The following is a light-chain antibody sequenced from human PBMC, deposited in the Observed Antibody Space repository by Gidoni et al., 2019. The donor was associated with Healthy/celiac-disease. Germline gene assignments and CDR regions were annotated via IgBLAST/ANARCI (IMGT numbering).Light chain of an antibody. V-gene: IGKV1-27*01. Sequence: DIQMTQSPSSLSASVGDRVTITCRASQGISTYLAWYQQKPGKVPKLLIYAASTWQSGVPSRFSGSGSGTEFTLTISSLQPEDVATYYCQKYNSAPRTFGQXTKVEIK. CDR2: AAS. J-gene: IGKJ1*01. CDR1: QGISTY. CDR3: QKYNSAPRT.